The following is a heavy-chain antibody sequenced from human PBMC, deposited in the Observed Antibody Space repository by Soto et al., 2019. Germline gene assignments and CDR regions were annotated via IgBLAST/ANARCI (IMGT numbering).Heavy chain of an antibody. CDR3: SRGYNYADY. Sequence: PGGSLRLSCTASGFLFSSYAMTWVRQGPGKGLDWVSGIIRNGGTAYYTDSVKGRFIISRGNSKNTIFLQMNSLTSEDTAVYYCSRGYNYADYWAQGTYVTVSS. V-gene: IGHV3-23*01. J-gene: IGHJ4*02. CDR2: IIRNGGTA. CDR1: GFLFSSYA. D-gene: IGHD5-12*01.